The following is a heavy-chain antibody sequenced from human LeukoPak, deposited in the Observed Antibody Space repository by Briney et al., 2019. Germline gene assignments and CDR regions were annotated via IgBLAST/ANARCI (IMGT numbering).Heavy chain of an antibody. Sequence: PSETLSLTCTVSGGSISSYYWSWIRQPPGKGLEWIGYIYYSGSTNYNPSLKSRVTISVDTAKNQFSLKLSSVTAADTAVYYCAREELSSISRYYYYAMDVWGQGTTVTVSS. CDR2: IYYSGST. D-gene: IGHD2-2*01. CDR1: GGSISSYY. V-gene: IGHV4-59*01. J-gene: IGHJ6*02. CDR3: AREELSSISRYYYYAMDV.